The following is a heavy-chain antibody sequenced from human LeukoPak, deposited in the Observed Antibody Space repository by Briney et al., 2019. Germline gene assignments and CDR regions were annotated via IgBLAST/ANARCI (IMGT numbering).Heavy chain of an antibody. CDR1: GYSFTSYW. CDR3: ARRSYGGASMDYNWFDP. CDR2: IYPDDSDT. D-gene: IGHD4-23*01. V-gene: IGHV5-51*01. Sequence: GESLGISCRGSGYSFTSYWISWVRQMPGKGLEWMGIIYPDDSDTRYNPSFQGQVTISADKSISTAYLQWSSLKASDTAMYYCARRSYGGASMDYNWFDPWGQGTLVTVSS. J-gene: IGHJ5*02.